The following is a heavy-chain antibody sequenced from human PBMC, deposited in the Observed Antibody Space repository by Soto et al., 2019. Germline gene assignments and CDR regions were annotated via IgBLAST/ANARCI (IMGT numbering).Heavy chain of an antibody. J-gene: IGHJ4*02. D-gene: IGHD1-20*01. CDR1: GFTFSIYA. V-gene: IGHV3-30-3*01. Sequence: GGSLRLSCAAPGFTFSIYALHWVRQAPGKGLEWVAVMSPNGNNQYYADSVKGRFTISRGTSKSTLYLQWSSLKASDTAMYYCARSRIAGTTWIFDYWGQGTLVTVSS. CDR3: ARSRIAGTTWIFDY. CDR2: MSPNGNNQ.